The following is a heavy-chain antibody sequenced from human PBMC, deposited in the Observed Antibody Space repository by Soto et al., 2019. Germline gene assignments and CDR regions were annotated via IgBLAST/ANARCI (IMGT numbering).Heavy chain of an antibody. CDR2: IHYSGST. Sequence: SLTCTVSGGSISSYYWSWIRQPPGKGLEWIGYIHYSGSTNYNPSLKSRVTISVDTSKNQFSLKLSSVTAADTAVYYCAREGGGWFDPWGQGTLVTVSS. CDR1: GGSISSYY. V-gene: IGHV4-59*01. J-gene: IGHJ5*02. D-gene: IGHD3-16*01. CDR3: AREGGGWFDP.